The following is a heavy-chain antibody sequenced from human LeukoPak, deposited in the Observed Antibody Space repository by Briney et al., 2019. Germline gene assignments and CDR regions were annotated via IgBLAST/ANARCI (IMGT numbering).Heavy chain of an antibody. CDR1: GGSISSSSYS. CDR3: AGSRGATRAFYFDY. D-gene: IGHD1-26*01. V-gene: IGHV4-39*07. CDR2: IYYSGST. Sequence: SDTLSLTCTVPGGSISSSSYSWGWIRQPPGKGLEWIGSIYYSGSTYYNPSLNSRVTISVDTSKNQFSLKLSSVTAADTAVYYCAGSRGATRAFYFDYWGQGTLVTVS. J-gene: IGHJ4*02.